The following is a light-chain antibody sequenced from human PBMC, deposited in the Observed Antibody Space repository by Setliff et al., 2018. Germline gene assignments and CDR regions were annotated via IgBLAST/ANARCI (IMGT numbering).Light chain of an antibody. CDR1: QDISSY. CDR3: QQLYSYPRT. J-gene: IGKJ3*01. Sequence: DIQLTQSPSFLSASVGDRVTITCRASQDISSYLGWYQQKLGKAPMLLIYAASTLQSGVPSRFSGSGSGTKFTLTISSLQPEDVAIYYCQQLYSYPRTFGPGTKVDIK. CDR2: AAS. V-gene: IGKV1-9*01.